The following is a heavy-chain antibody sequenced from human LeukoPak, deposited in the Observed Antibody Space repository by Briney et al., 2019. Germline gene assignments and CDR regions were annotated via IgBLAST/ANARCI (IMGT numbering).Heavy chain of an antibody. V-gene: IGHV3-7*01. CDR3: ARDKYYDRYFDS. CDR2: IKQDGSEK. D-gene: IGHD3-22*01. Sequence: GGSLRLSCVGSGFTFNSNWMSWVRQAPGKGLEWVANIKQDGSEKYYVDSVKGRFTISRDNAENSLSLQMNSLRAEDTAVYYCARDKYYDRYFDSWGQGTLVTVSS. CDR1: GFTFNSNW. J-gene: IGHJ4*02.